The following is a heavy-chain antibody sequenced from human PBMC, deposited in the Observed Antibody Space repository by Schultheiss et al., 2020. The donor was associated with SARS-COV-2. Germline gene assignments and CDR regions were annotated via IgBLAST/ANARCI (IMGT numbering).Heavy chain of an antibody. D-gene: IGHD4-23*01. CDR3: ARDAIRERGLVPSSFLDYRGLDV. Sequence: GGSLRLSCVASGFRFSYYSMSWVRQAPGKGLEWVAVIWYDGSNKYYADSVKGRFTISRDNSKNTLYLHMNALRDDDTAVYYCARDAIRERGLVPSSFLDYRGLDVWGRGTTVTVSS. CDR1: GFRFSYYS. V-gene: IGHV3-33*08. CDR2: IWYDGSNK. J-gene: IGHJ6*02.